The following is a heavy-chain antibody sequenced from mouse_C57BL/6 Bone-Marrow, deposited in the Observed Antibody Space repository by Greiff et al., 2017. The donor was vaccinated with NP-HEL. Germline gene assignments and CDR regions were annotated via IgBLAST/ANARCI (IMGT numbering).Heavy chain of an antibody. CDR3: ARDYGPWFAY. CDR1: GYAFTNYL. Sequence: QVQLKQSGAELVRPGTSVKVSCKASGYAFTNYLIEWVKQRPGQGLEWIGVINPGSGGTNYNEKFKGKATLTADKSSSTAYMQLSSLTSEDSAVYFCARDYGPWFAYWGQGTLVTVSA. V-gene: IGHV1-54*01. J-gene: IGHJ3*01. D-gene: IGHD1-2*01. CDR2: INPGSGGT.